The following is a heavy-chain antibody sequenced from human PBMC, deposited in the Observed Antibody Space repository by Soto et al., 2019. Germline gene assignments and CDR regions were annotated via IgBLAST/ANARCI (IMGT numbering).Heavy chain of an antibody. D-gene: IGHD3-10*01. Sequence: EVQLVESGGGLVQPGGSLRLSCAASGFTFSSYSMNWVRQAPGKGLEWVSYISSSSSTIYYADSVKGRFTISRDNAKNSLYLQMNSLRAEDTAVYYCARANYYGAAGDFDYWGQGTRVTVSS. CDR1: GFTFSSYS. CDR2: ISSSSSTI. V-gene: IGHV3-48*01. CDR3: ARANYYGAAGDFDY. J-gene: IGHJ4*02.